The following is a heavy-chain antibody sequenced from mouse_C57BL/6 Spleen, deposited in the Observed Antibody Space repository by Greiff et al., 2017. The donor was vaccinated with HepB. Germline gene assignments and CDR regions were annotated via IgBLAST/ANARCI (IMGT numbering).Heavy chain of an antibody. D-gene: IGHD2-4*01. CDR1: GYTFTSYG. V-gene: IGHV1-81*01. CDR2: IYPRSGNT. J-gene: IGHJ2*01. CDR3: AREDDYDDY. Sequence: VQLVESGAELARPGASVKLSCKASGYTFTSYGISWVKQRTGQGLEWIGEIYPRSGNTYYNEKFKGKATLTADKSSSTAYMELRSLTSEDSAVYFCAREDDYDDYWGQGTTLTVSS.